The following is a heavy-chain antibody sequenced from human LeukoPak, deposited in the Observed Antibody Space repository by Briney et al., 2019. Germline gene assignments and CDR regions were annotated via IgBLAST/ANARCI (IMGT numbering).Heavy chain of an antibody. V-gene: IGHV3-9*01. D-gene: IGHD6-19*01. CDR2: ISWNSGSI. Sequence: GGSLRLSCAASGFTFDDYAMHWVRQAPGKGLEWVSGISWNSGSIGYADSVKGRFTISRDNAKNSLYLQMNSLRAEDTALYYCAKDTRRSGWYGRIDYWGQGTLVTVSS. CDR1: GFTFDDYA. J-gene: IGHJ4*02. CDR3: AKDTRRSGWYGRIDY.